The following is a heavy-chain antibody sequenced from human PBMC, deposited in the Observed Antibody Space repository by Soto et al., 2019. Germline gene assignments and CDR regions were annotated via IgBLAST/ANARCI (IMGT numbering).Heavy chain of an antibody. Sequence: SETLSLTCTVSGGSISSSSYYWGWIRQPPGKGLEWIGSIYYSGSTYYNPSLKSRVTISVDTSKNQFSLKLSSVTAADTAVYYCASSHSSSSSYGMDVWGQGTTVTVSS. V-gene: IGHV4-39*01. J-gene: IGHJ6*02. CDR1: GGSISSSSYY. D-gene: IGHD6-6*01. CDR2: IYYSGST. CDR3: ASSHSSSSSYGMDV.